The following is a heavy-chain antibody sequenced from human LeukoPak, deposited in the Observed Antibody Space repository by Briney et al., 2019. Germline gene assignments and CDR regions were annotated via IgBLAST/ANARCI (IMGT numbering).Heavy chain of an antibody. CDR3: ALGDTEWLPIPTGY. V-gene: IGHV2-5*01. CDR1: GFSLSTSGVG. D-gene: IGHD3-3*01. CDR2: IYWNDDK. J-gene: IGHJ4*02. Sequence: SGPTLVNPTQTLTLTCTFSGFSLSTSGVGVGWIRQPPGKALEWLALIYWNDDKRYSPSLKSRLTITKDTSKNQVVLTMTSMDPVDTATYYCALGDTEWLPIPTGYWGQGTLVTVSS.